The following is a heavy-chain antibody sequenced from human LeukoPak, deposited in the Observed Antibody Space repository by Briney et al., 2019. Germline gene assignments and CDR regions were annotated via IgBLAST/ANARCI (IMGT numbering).Heavy chain of an antibody. CDR2: ISESGDSK. CDR3: ARRTYSNYFFDY. J-gene: IGHJ4*02. CDR1: GFTFSDYH. V-gene: IGHV3-11*01. D-gene: IGHD4-11*01. Sequence: GGSLRLSCATSGFTFSDYHMSWIRQAPGKGLEWVSDISESGDSKFYTDSVKGRFTISRDNGKKSMYLQMNSLRAEDTAVYYCARRTYSNYFFDYWGQGTLVTVS.